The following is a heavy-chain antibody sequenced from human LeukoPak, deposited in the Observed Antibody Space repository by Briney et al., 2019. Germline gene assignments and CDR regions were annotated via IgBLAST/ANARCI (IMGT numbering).Heavy chain of an antibody. J-gene: IGHJ1*01. CDR2: INPNSGST. CDR1: GYTFTGSY. CDR3: ARGGLSGSYYAYFPH. Sequence: ASVKVSCKASGYTFTGSYMHWVRQAPGQGLEWMGWINPNSGSTNSAQKFQGSVTMNRDTSISTAYIELSRLRSDDTAVYYCARGGLSGSYYAYFPHWGQGTLVTVSS. V-gene: IGHV1-2*02. D-gene: IGHD1-26*01.